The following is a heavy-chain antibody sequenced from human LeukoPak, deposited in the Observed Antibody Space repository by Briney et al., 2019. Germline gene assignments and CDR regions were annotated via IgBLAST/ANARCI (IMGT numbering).Heavy chain of an antibody. CDR3: TTDLGLTMIRGVIVY. CDR1: GFTFTNAW. J-gene: IGHJ4*02. V-gene: IGHV3-15*01. Sequence: GGSLRLSCTASGFTFTNAWMNWVRQAPGKGREWVGRIKSKGDGETTDYAAPVKGRFTMSRDDSKAKLYMQMNSLKAEDTAVYYCTTDLGLTMIRGVIVYWGQGALVTVSS. CDR2: IKSKGDGETT. D-gene: IGHD3-10*01.